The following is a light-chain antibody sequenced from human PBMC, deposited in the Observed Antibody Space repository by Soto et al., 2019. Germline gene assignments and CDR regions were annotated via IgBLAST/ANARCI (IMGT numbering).Light chain of an antibody. Sequence: EIVLTQSPGTLSMSPGERATLSCRASPSVSSSYLAWYQQKAGQAPRLLIYGASTRSTGIPDRFSGSGSGTDFTLTISRLEPEDLAVYYCQQYGSSPYTFGQGTKLEIK. V-gene: IGKV3-20*01. CDR2: GAS. J-gene: IGKJ2*01. CDR3: QQYGSSPYT. CDR1: PSVSSSY.